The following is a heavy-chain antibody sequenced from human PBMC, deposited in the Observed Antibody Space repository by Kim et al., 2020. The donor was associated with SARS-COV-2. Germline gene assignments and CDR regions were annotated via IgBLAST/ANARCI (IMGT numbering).Heavy chain of an antibody. D-gene: IGHD2-2*01. V-gene: IGHV3-23*01. CDR1: GFTFSNYA. CDR2: ISANGDTP. CDR3: AKPRSTYCSIKTCNNFD. Sequence: GGSLRLSCTASGFTFSNYALNWVRQAPGKGLEWVSSISANGDTPYYAASVEGRLIISRDNSKNAVDLHMNSLRAEDTALYYCAKPRSTYCSIKTCNNFD. J-gene: IGHJ4*01.